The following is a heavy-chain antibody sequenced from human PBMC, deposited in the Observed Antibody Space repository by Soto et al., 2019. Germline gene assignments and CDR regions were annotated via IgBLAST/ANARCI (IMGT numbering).Heavy chain of an antibody. Sequence: WGSRSLSCAASGFTFSSYSMNWVRRAPGKGLEWVAVISYDGSNKYYADSVKGRFTISRDNSKNTLYLQMNSLRAEDTAVYYCANGRGRYYYYGMDVWGQGTTVNVSS. D-gene: IGHD3-16*01. V-gene: IGHV3-30*18. J-gene: IGHJ6*02. CDR1: GFTFSSYS. CDR3: ANGRGRYYYYGMDV. CDR2: ISYDGSNK.